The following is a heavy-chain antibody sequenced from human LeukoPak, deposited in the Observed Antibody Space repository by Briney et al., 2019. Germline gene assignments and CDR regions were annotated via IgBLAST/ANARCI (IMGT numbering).Heavy chain of an antibody. J-gene: IGHJ3*02. CDR2: TYYRSKWYN. Sequence: SQTLSLTCAISGDSVSSNSAAWNWIRQSPSRGLEWLGRTYYRSKWYNDYAVSVKSRITINPDTSKNQFSLQLNSVTPEDTAVYYCARDKDIVAVPAANEPAFDIWGQGTMVTVSS. D-gene: IGHD2-2*01. V-gene: IGHV6-1*01. CDR3: ARDKDIVAVPAANEPAFDI. CDR1: GDSVSSNSAA.